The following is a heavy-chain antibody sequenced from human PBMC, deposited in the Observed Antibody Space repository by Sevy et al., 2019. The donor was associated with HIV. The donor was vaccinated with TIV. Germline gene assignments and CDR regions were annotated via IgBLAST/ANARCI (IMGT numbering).Heavy chain of an antibody. CDR1: GYTLTQFS. CDR2: FDPEDGDPEDGKT. D-gene: IGHD3-22*01. V-gene: IGHV1-24*01. CDR3: ATTKDYYDSSGYPFDY. Sequence: ASVKVSCKVSGYTLTQFSMHWVRQAPGKGLEWMTTFDPEDGDPEDGKTIYAQKFLDRFTMTEDTPTDTAYMELSSLRSDATAVDYCATTKDYYDSSGYPFDYWGQGTLVTVSS. J-gene: IGHJ4*02.